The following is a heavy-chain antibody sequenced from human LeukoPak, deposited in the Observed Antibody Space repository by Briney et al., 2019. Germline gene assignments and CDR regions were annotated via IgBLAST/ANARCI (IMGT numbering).Heavy chain of an antibody. J-gene: IGHJ5*02. CDR2: ISGDGGGT. Sequence: GGSLRLSCAASGFTFDDYAMHWVRQAPGKGLEWVSVISGDGGGTYYADSVKGRFTISRDNSKNTLYLQMNTLRAEDTAVYYCAKDVSWNWFDPWGQGTLVTVSS. CDR1: GFTFDDYA. CDR3: AKDVSWNWFDP. V-gene: IGHV3-43*02.